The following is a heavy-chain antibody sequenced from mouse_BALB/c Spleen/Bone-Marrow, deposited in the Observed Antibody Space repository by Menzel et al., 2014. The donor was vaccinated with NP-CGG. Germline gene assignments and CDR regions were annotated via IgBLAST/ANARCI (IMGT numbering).Heavy chain of an antibody. CDR1: GYKFTDYA. D-gene: IGHD1-1*01. CDR2: ISTYSGNT. CDR3: ARNFYGSAYFDF. J-gene: IGHJ2*01. V-gene: IGHV1-67*01. Sequence: VQLQQSGPELVRPGVSVKISCKGSGYKFTDYAMNWVKQSHAKSLEWIGLISTYSGNTHYNQKFKGKATMTVDKSSSTAYMELARLTSEDSAIYYCARNFYGSAYFDFWGQGSTLTVSS.